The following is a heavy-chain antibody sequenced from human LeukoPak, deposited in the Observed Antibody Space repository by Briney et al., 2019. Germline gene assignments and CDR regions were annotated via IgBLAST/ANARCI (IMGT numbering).Heavy chain of an antibody. V-gene: IGHV3-23*01. CDR3: AKISWDGRGTFD. CDR1: GFSLSTYS. Sequence: GGSLRLSCAASGFSLSTYSMSWVRQAPGKGLEWVSSIRGSGADKYYADSVKGRFSISRDNSQDTLSLQMNSLRAEDTAVYYCAKISWDGRGTFDWGRGTLVTVSS. CDR2: IRGSGADK. D-gene: IGHD1-1*01. J-gene: IGHJ4*02.